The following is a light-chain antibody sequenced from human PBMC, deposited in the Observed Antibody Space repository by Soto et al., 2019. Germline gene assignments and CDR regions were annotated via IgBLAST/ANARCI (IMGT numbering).Light chain of an antibody. CDR1: QAIGSY. CDR2: AAS. CDR3: QQLSPYPPT. J-gene: IGKJ4*01. V-gene: IGKV1-9*01. Sequence: IQCTRSPSSLSASVGYRFAIIGGASQAIGSYLAWYQQKPGEAPKLLIFAASTLQSGVPSRFSGSGSETDFTLTIRTLQPEDFATYYCQQLSPYPPTFGGGTKVDIK.